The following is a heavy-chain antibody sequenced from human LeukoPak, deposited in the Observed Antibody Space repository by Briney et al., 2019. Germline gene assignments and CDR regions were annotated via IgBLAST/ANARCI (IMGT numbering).Heavy chain of an antibody. V-gene: IGHV1-18*01. J-gene: IGHJ4*02. CDR1: GYTFTSNG. CDR3: ARGGGSYYFDY. D-gene: IGHD1-26*01. Sequence: ASVKVSCKASGYTFTSNGISCVRQAPRQRLEWMGWISYYNGNTNYAQKLQGRVTMTTDTSTSTAYMELRSLRSDDTAVYYCARGGGSYYFDYWGQGTLVTVSS. CDR2: ISYYNGNT.